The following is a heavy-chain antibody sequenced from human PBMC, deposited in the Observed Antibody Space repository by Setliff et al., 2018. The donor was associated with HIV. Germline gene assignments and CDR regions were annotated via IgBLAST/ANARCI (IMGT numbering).Heavy chain of an antibody. D-gene: IGHD6-19*01. CDR2: IYSTDTT. CDR1: AVSIGGYS. CDR3: ARELEYSSGWFLVDY. Sequence: PSETLSLTCTVSAVSIGGYSWSWIRQSPGKGLEWIGSIYSTDTTNHNPSLESRVTISVDKSKNQFSLRLTSVTAADTAVYYCARELEYSSGWFLVDYWGQGALVTVSS. V-gene: IGHV4-59*12. J-gene: IGHJ4*02.